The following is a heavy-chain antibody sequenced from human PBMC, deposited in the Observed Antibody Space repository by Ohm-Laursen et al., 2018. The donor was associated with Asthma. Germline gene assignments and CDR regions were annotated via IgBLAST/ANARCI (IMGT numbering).Heavy chain of an antibody. CDR1: GFTFSDHY. Sequence: SLRLSCAASGFTFSDHYLSWIRQAPGKGMEWVSYISSSSSYTNYADSVKGRFTISRDNAKNSLYLQMNSLSAEDTAVYYCARDGVAATPIGCFDPWGQGTLVTVSS. D-gene: IGHD2-15*01. V-gene: IGHV3-11*06. CDR3: ARDGVAATPIGCFDP. CDR2: ISSSSSYT. J-gene: IGHJ5*02.